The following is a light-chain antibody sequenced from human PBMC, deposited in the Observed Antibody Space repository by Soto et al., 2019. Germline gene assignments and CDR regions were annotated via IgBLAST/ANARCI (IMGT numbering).Light chain of an antibody. J-gene: IGLJ1*01. CDR2: RNT. CDR1: NSNIESNY. CDR3: AAGDDALSGHV. V-gene: IGLV1-47*01. Sequence: QSVLTQPPSVSGTPGQGVTISCSGSNSNIESNYVYWYQHLPGTAPKLIIYRNTQRHSGVPDRFSASKSGTSASLAISGLRSEDEADYYCAAGDDALSGHVFGSGTKLTVL.